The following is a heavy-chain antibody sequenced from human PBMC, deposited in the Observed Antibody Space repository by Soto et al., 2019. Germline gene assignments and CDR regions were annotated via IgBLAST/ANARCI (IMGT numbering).Heavy chain of an antibody. CDR2: IYYSGNT. Sequence: PSETLSLTCSVSSASLSSSTYYWSWIRQPPGRGPEWIGSIYYSGNTYYKPSLKSRVSISIDTSKNQFSLKLSSVTAADTAVYYCARVPTTVVNGAFYIWGQGTMVTVSS. CDR1: SASLSSSTYY. V-gene: IGHV4-39*07. J-gene: IGHJ3*02. D-gene: IGHD4-17*01. CDR3: ARVPTTVVNGAFYI.